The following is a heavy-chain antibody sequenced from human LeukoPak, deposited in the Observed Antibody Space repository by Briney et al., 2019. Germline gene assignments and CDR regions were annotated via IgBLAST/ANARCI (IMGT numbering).Heavy chain of an antibody. Sequence: GGSLRLSCAASGFTFSSYAMSWVRQAPGKGLEWVSAISGSGGSTYYADSVKGRFTISRDNSKNTLYLQMNSLRAEDTAVYYCAKDGKDSSSRSYYYDSSGYYYHFDYWGQGTLVTVSS. D-gene: IGHD3-22*01. CDR1: GFTFSSYA. CDR3: AKDGKDSSSRSYYYDSSGYYYHFDY. V-gene: IGHV3-23*01. J-gene: IGHJ4*02. CDR2: ISGSGGST.